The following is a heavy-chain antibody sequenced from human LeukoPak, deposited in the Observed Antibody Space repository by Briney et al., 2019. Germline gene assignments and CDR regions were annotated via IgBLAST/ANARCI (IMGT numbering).Heavy chain of an antibody. V-gene: IGHV4-61*02. CDR3: ARHSRYDSSGYLVY. Sequence: SETLSLTCTVSGGSISSGSYYWSWIRQPAGKGLEWIGRIYTSGSTNYNPSLKSRVTISVDTSKNQFSLKLSSVTAADTAVYYCARHSRYDSSGYLVYWGQGTLVTVSS. CDR2: IYTSGST. J-gene: IGHJ4*02. CDR1: GGSISSGSYY. D-gene: IGHD3-22*01.